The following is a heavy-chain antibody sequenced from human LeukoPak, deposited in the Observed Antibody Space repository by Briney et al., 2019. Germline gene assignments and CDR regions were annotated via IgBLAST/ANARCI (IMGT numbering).Heavy chain of an antibody. CDR1: GFTFSSYA. CDR3: GKVISRLVLSYYYYGMDV. Sequence: PGGSLRLSCAASGFTFSSYAMSWVRQAPGKGLEWVSAISGSGGSTYYADSVKGRFTISRDNSKNTLYLQMNSLRAEDTAVYYCGKVISRLVLSYYYYGMDVWGQGTTVTVSS. V-gene: IGHV3-23*01. J-gene: IGHJ6*02. CDR2: ISGSGGST. D-gene: IGHD3-9*01.